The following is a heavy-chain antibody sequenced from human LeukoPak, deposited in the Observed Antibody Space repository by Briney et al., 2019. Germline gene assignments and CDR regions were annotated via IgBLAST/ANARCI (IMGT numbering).Heavy chain of an antibody. CDR3: GYSGGWYALHM. V-gene: IGHV1-2*02. CDR2: VNPNGGGT. D-gene: IGHD6-19*01. CDR1: GYTFTDFY. Sequence: ASVKVSCKASGYTFTDFYMHWVRQAPGQGLEWMGWVNPNGGGTKYAQKFQDRVTMTRDTSISTAYMEVSRLTSDDTAMYYCGYSGGWYALHMWGQGTMVTVSS. J-gene: IGHJ3*02.